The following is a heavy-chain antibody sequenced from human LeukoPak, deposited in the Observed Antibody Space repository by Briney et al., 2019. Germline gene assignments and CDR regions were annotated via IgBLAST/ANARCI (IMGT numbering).Heavy chain of an antibody. CDR2: ISYDGSNK. J-gene: IGHJ6*02. CDR3: AREIVVVPAAMVVYYYGMDV. D-gene: IGHD2-2*01. Sequence: PGGSLRLSCAASGFTFSSYAMHWVRQAPGKGLEWVAVISYDGSNKYYADSVKGRFTISRDNSKNTLYLQMNSLRAEDTAVYYCAREIVVVPAAMVVYYYGMDVWGQGTTVTVSS. V-gene: IGHV3-30-3*01. CDR1: GFTFSSYA.